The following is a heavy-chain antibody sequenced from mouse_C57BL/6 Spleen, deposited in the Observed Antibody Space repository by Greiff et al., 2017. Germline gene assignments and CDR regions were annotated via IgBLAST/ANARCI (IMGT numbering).Heavy chain of an antibody. Sequence: QVQLQQSGAELMKPGASVKLSCKATGYTFTGYWIEWVKQRPGNGLEWIGEILPGSGSTNYNEKFKGKATFTADTSSNTDYMKLSSLTSADSAIYFCARRGYSNYGYWYFDVWGTGTTVTVSS. CDR3: ARRGYSNYGYWYFDV. CDR1: GYTFTGYW. D-gene: IGHD2-5*01. V-gene: IGHV1-9*01. J-gene: IGHJ1*03. CDR2: ILPGSGST.